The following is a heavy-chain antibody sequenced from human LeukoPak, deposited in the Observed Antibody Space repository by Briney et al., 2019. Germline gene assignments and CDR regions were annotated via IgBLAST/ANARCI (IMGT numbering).Heavy chain of an antibody. Sequence: GGSLRLSCAASGFTFSSYEMNWVRQAPGKGLEWVSYISRSGSTIYYADSVKGRFTISRDNAKNSLYLQMNSLRAEDTAVYYCAREGGYCSSTTCRAFDIWGQGTMVTVSS. CDR1: GFTFSSYE. CDR3: AREGGYCSSTTCRAFDI. D-gene: IGHD2-2*01. CDR2: ISRSGSTI. J-gene: IGHJ3*02. V-gene: IGHV3-48*03.